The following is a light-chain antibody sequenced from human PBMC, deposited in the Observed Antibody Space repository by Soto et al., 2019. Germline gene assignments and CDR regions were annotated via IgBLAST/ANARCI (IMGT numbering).Light chain of an antibody. CDR2: DVS. CDR3: CSYAGSNTNRV. V-gene: IGLV2-11*01. J-gene: IGLJ2*01. Sequence: QSALTQPRSVSGSPGQSVTISCTGTSSDVGGYNYVSWYQQHPGKAPKLMIYDVSKRPSGVPDRFSGSKSGNTASLTISGRQAAEDADYYCCSYAGSNTNRVFGGGTQLTVL. CDR1: SSDVGGYNY.